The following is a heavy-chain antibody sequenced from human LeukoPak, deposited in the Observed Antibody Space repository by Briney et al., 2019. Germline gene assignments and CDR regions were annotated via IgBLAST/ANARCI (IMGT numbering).Heavy chain of an antibody. CDR2: ISGSGGST. Sequence: GGSLRLSCAASGFIFSTYAMTWVRRAPGKGLEWDSAISGSGGSTYYADSVKGRFTISRDNAKNTLYLEMNSLRAEDTAVYYCAKNRYSDPLDYWGQGTLVTVSS. CDR3: AKNRYSDPLDY. J-gene: IGHJ4*02. CDR1: GFIFSTYA. D-gene: IGHD4-17*01. V-gene: IGHV3-23*01.